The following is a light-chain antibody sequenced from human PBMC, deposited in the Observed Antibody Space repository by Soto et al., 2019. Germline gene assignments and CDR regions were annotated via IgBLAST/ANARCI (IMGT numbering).Light chain of an antibody. Sequence: DIVLTQSPGTLSLSPGERATLSCRASQSISSSYLAWFQQKPGQSPRLLIYGASSRPTGIPDRFSGSGSGTDFTLTISRLEPEDFAVYYCQQFSSYPLTFGGGTKVDIK. J-gene: IGKJ4*01. CDR2: GAS. CDR3: QQFSSYPLT. CDR1: QSISSSY. V-gene: IGKV3-20*01.